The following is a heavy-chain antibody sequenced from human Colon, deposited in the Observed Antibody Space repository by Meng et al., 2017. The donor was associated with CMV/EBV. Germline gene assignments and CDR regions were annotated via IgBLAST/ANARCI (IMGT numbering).Heavy chain of an antibody. V-gene: IGHV1-18*01. CDR1: GYPFTSYG. J-gene: IGHJ5*02. CDR2: ISVYHGNT. Sequence: SGYPFTSYGISWVRQAPGQGLEWMGWISVYHGNTNYAQKVQGRVTMTTDTSTSTAYMELRSLRSDDTAVYYCARDAGIVGATRTFDPWGQGTLVTVSS. CDR3: ARDAGIVGATRTFDP. D-gene: IGHD1-26*01.